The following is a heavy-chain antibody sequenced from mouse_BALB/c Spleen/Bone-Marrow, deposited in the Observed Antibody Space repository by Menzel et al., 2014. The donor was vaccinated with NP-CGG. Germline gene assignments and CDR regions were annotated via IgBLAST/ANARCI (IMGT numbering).Heavy chain of an antibody. CDR3: ARRFTTGVTTGAMVF. V-gene: IGHV5-6-2*01. CDR1: GFTFSSYY. CDR2: INSNGGGT. Sequence: LVESGRGSVKPGGSLKPSCAASGFTFSSYYMSWVRQTPEKRLELVAAINSNGGGTYYPDTVKGRFTISRDNAKNTLYLQMSSLRSEDTALYYCARRFTTGVTTGAMVFRSRGTS. D-gene: IGHD1-1*01. J-gene: IGHJ4*01.